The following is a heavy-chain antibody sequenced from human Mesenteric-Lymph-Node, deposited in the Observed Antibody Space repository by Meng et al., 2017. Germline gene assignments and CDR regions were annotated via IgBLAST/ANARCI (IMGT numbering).Heavy chain of an antibody. Sequence: QGQRVQLGAEVKQSRSSVKVSCKASGGTFSSYAISWVRQAPGQGLEWMGGIIPIFGTANYAQKFQGRVTITADESTSTAYMELSSLRSEDTAVYYCARDWDGVNDFFHPWGQGTLVTVSS. J-gene: IGHJ5*02. CDR3: ARDWDGVNDFFHP. V-gene: IGHV1-69*01. CDR1: GGTFSSYA. D-gene: IGHD1-1*01. CDR2: IIPIFGTA.